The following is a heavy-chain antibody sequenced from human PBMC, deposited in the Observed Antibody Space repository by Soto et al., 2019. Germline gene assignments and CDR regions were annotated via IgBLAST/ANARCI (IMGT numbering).Heavy chain of an antibody. D-gene: IGHD6-13*01. CDR2: ISYDGSNK. Sequence: GGSLRLSCAASAFTFSSYCMHWVRQAPGKWLEWVAVISYDGSNKYYADSVKGRFTISRDNSKNTLYLQMNSLRAEDTAVYYCAKDSGKQQLVPGGWFDPWGQGTRVTVSA. J-gene: IGHJ5*02. CDR1: AFTFSSYC. V-gene: IGHV3-30*18. CDR3: AKDSGKQQLVPGGWFDP.